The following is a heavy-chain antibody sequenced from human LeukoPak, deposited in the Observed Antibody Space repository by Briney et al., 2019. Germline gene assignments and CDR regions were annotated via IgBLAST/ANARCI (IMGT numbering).Heavy chain of an antibody. J-gene: IGHJ4*02. CDR3: ARQIITDCSGGICYSYYFDY. V-gene: IGHV5-51*01. D-gene: IGHD2-15*01. CDR1: GYSFNRYW. Sequence: GESLKISCQGSGYSFNRYWIGWVRQVPGKGLEWMGIIYPGDSDTRYSPSFQGQVTISADKSISTAYLQWSSLKASVTAIYYCARQIITDCSGGICYSYYFDYWGRGTLVTVS. CDR2: IYPGDSDT.